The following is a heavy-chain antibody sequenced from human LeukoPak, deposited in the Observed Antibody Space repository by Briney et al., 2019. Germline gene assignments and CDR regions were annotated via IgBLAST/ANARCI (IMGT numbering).Heavy chain of an antibody. Sequence: GGSLRLSCVASGFTFSDRYMTWIRQAPGKGLEWVARISDGSTYTNYADSVKGRFSISRDNAKKSLYLQMDSLRAEDTAVYYCARDMTALDYWGPGTLVTVSS. CDR3: ARDMTALDY. V-gene: IGHV3-11*06. D-gene: IGHD2-21*02. J-gene: IGHJ4*02. CDR1: GFTFSDRY. CDR2: ISDGSTYT.